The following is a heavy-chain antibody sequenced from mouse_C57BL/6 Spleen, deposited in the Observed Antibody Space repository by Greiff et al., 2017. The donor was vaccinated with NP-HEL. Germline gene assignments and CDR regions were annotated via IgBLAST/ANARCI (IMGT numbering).Heavy chain of an antibody. V-gene: IGHV5-4*01. CDR1: GFTFSSYA. D-gene: IGHD1-1*01. CDR3: ARDRDYYGSSYRYFDV. J-gene: IGHJ1*03. CDR2: ISDGGSYT. Sequence: EVKLVEPGGGLVKPGGSLKLSCAASGFTFSSYAMSWVRQTPEKRLEWVATISDGGSYTYYPDNVKGRFTISRDNAKNNLYLQMSHLKSEDTAMYYCARDRDYYGSSYRYFDVWGTGTTVTVSS.